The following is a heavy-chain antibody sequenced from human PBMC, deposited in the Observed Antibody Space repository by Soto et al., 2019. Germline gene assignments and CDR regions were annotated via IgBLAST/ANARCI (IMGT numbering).Heavy chain of an antibody. CDR3: DKGGTTSNSFDY. CDR1: GFTFNYAW. CDR2: IKSKADGGTT. D-gene: IGHD1-26*01. Sequence: EVQLVESGGGLVKPGESLRLSCAASGFTFNYAWMNWVRQAPGKGLEWVGRIKSKADGGTTDYGAPVNGRFTISRDDSKNTLYLQMNSLKSEDTALYYCDKGGTTSNSFDYWGQGTLVTVSA. J-gene: IGHJ4*02. V-gene: IGHV3-15*07.